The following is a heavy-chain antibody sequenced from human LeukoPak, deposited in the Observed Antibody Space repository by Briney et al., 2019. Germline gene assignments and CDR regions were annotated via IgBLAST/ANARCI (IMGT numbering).Heavy chain of an antibody. CDR2: ISSSSSTI. V-gene: IGHV3-48*01. J-gene: IGHJ4*02. D-gene: IGHD2-2*01. CDR3: ARESRIVVVPAASDY. Sequence: GGSLRLSCAASGFTFSSYSMNWVRQAPGKGLEWVSYISSSSSTIYYADSVKGRFTISRDNAKNSLYLQTNSLRAEDTAVYYCARESRIVVVPAASDYWGQGTLVTVSS. CDR1: GFTFSSYS.